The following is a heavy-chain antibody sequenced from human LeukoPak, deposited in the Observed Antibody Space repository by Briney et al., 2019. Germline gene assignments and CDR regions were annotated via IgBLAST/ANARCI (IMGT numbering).Heavy chain of an antibody. CDR2: ISAYNGNT. CDR1: GYTFTSYG. CDR3: ARVDSLLTRYYYMDV. D-gene: IGHD3-9*01. J-gene: IGHJ6*03. Sequence: GASVKVSCTASGYTFTSYGISWVRQAPGQGLEWMGWISAYNGNTNYAQKLQGRVTMTTDTSTSTAYMELRSLRSDDTAVYYCARVDSLLTRYYYMDVWGKGTTVTVSS. V-gene: IGHV1-18*01.